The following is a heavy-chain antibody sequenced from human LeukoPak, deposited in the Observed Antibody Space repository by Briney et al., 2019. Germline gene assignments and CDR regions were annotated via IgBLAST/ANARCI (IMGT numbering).Heavy chain of an antibody. D-gene: IGHD2-2*01. CDR2: ISGSTSTI. CDR1: GFTFSSYS. CDR3: VRDDCSTSSCYHHAFDV. Sequence: GGSLRLSCAASGFTFSSYSMNWVRQAPGKGLEWVSYISGSTSTIYYADSVRARFTISRDNAKNSLYLQMNSLRAEDTAVYHCVRDDCSTSSCYHHAFDVWGQGTMVTVSS. V-gene: IGHV3-48*01. J-gene: IGHJ3*01.